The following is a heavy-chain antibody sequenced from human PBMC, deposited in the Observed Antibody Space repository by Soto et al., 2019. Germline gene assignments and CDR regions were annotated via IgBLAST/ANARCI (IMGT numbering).Heavy chain of an antibody. V-gene: IGHV4-39*01. D-gene: IGHD6-19*01. CDR2: LYYSGST. Sequence: QLQLPEAGPGVVKPSETLSLTCSVSGGSTNSSSYFWVWVRPPPGQALEWIGSLYYSGSTYYNPSLRSRVTISVDTSKNQFSLKLSSVTAADTAVFYCARHYSSGSRNWFDPWGQGTLVTVSS. J-gene: IGHJ5*02. CDR3: ARHYSSGSRNWFDP. CDR1: GGSTNSSSYF.